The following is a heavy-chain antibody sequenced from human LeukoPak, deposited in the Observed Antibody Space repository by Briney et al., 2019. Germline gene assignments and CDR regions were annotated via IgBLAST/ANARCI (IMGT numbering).Heavy chain of an antibody. D-gene: IGHD1-26*01. CDR1: GFTFDDYG. Sequence: GGSPRLSCAASGFTFDDYGMSWVRQAPGKGLEWVSSITSSSRYIYYADSVKGRFTISRDNAKSSLYLQMNSLRAEDTAVYYCARDPYSGSYGDYYYYYMDVWGKGTTVTIS. J-gene: IGHJ6*03. CDR3: ARDPYSGSYGDYYYYYMDV. CDR2: ITSSSRYI. V-gene: IGHV3-21*01.